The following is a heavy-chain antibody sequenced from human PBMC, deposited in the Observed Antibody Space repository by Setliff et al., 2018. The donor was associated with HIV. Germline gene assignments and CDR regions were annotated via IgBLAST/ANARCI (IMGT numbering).Heavy chain of an antibody. CDR3: ARDQTGVAAAEFGGGSAWSDEGFDI. CDR2: IIPMYNIP. D-gene: IGHD6-13*01. Sequence: SVKVSCKTSGGTLSNYVITWVRQAPGQGLEWMGMIIPMYNIPAYAQKFQGRVTFTADDSTSTAYMELSSLSSEDTAVYYCARDQTGVAAAEFGGGSAWSDEGFDIWGQGTMVTVSS. J-gene: IGHJ3*02. CDR1: GGTLSNYV. V-gene: IGHV1-69*13.